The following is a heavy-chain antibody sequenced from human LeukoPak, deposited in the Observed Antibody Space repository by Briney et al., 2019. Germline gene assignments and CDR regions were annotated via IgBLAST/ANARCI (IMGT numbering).Heavy chain of an antibody. D-gene: IGHD3-3*01. CDR2: IKEDGTEK. J-gene: IGHJ2*01. CDR1: GFTVSSNY. Sequence: GGSLRLSCAASGFTVSSNYMSWVRQSPGKGLEWVADIKEDGTEKYYVDSVKGRFTIFRDNAKNSLYLQMNSLRAEDTAVYYCARPPNNWRWYFDLWGRGTLVTVSS. CDR3: ARPPNNWRWYFDL. V-gene: IGHV3-7*03.